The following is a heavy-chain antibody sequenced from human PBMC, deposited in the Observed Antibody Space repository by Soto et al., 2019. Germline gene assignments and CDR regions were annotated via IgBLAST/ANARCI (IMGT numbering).Heavy chain of an antibody. CDR1: GGSISSGGYY. CDR2: IYYSGST. Sequence: PSETLSLTCTVSGGSISSGGYYWSWIRQHPGKGLEWIGYIYYSGSTYYNPSLKSRVTISVDTAKNQFSLKLSSVTAADTAVYYCARGRYCSGGSCYPEVRWFDPWGQGTLVTVSS. D-gene: IGHD2-15*01. CDR3: ARGRYCSGGSCYPEVRWFDP. V-gene: IGHV4-31*03. J-gene: IGHJ5*02.